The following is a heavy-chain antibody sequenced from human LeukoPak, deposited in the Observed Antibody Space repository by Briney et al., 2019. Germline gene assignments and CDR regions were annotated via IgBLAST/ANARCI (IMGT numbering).Heavy chain of an antibody. CDR3: ASLPQTYYANY. D-gene: IGHD3-3*01. J-gene: IGHJ4*02. Sequence: SETLSLTRTVSGGSISSSSYYWGWIRQPPGKGLEWIGSIYYSGSTYYNPSLKSRVTISVDTSKNQFSLKLSSVTAADTAVYYCASLPQTYYANYWGQGTLVTVSS. V-gene: IGHV4-39*01. CDR1: GGSISSSSYY. CDR2: IYYSGST.